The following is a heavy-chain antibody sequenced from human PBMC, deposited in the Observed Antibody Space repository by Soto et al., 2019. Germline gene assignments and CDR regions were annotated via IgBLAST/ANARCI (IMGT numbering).Heavy chain of an antibody. Sequence: EVQLVESGGDLVQPGGSLRLSCEASGFTFTSYWMTWVRQVPGKGLEWVAIIRQDGSETKYVDSVKGRFTISRDNAKSTSYLQMTSLTDEDTAVYYCLTTTRDRPFDHWGQGTLVTVAS. CDR3: LTTTRDRPFDH. J-gene: IGHJ4*02. CDR1: GFTFTSYW. CDR2: IRQDGSET. V-gene: IGHV3-7*03. D-gene: IGHD1-1*01.